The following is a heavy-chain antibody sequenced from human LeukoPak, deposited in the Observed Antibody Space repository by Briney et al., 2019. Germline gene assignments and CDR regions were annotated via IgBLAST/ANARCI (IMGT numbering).Heavy chain of an antibody. Sequence: QSGGSLRLSCAASGFTFSSYEMNWVRQAPGKGLEWVSYISSSGSTIYYADSVKGRFTISRDNAKNSLYLQMNSLRAEDTAVYYCARNYSSGSPPFDYWGQGTLVTVSS. CDR1: GFTFSSYE. D-gene: IGHD3-10*01. J-gene: IGHJ4*02. CDR2: ISSSGSTI. V-gene: IGHV3-48*03. CDR3: ARNYSSGSPPFDY.